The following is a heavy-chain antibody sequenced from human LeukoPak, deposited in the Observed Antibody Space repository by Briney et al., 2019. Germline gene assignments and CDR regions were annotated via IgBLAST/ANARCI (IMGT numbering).Heavy chain of an antibody. CDR3: ARDESYSSDY. Sequence: GGSLRLSCAVSGFTFSRYWMSWVRQAPGKGLEWVANIKHDGSVKYYVDSVKGRFTISRDNAKNSLYLQMNSLRAEDTAVYFCARDESYSSDYWGQGPLVTVSS. CDR2: IKHDGSVK. D-gene: IGHD6-13*01. V-gene: IGHV3-7*05. CDR1: GFTFSRYW. J-gene: IGHJ4*02.